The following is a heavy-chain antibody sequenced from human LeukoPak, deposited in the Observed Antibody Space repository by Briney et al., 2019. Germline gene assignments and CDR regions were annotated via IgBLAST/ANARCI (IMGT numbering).Heavy chain of an antibody. CDR3: ARSSGYDPGVEN. CDR2: IYYSGST. V-gene: IGHV4-31*03. J-gene: IGHJ4*02. Sequence: SETLSLTCIVSGGSISSGGYYWSWIRQHPGKGLEWIGYIYYSGSTYYNPSLKSRVTISVDTSKNQFSLKLSSVTAADTAVYYCARSSGYDPGVENWGQGTLVTVSS. D-gene: IGHD3-22*01. CDR1: GGSISSGGYY.